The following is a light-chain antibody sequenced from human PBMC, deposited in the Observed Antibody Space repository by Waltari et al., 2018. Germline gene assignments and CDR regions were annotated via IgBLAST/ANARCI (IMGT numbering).Light chain of an antibody. CDR3: SSYTSSSPNYV. J-gene: IGLJ1*01. CDR2: DVS. V-gene: IGLV2-14*03. CDR1: SSDVGGYYY. Sequence: QSALTQPASVSGSPGQSITISRTGTSSDVGGYYYVSWYQQHPDKAPNLMFYDVSKRPSGVANRFSGSKSGNTASLTISGLQADDEADYYCSSYTSSSPNYVFGTGTKVTVL.